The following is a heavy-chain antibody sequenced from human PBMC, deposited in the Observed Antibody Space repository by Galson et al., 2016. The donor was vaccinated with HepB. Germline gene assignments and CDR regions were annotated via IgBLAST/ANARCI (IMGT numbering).Heavy chain of an antibody. Sequence: ETLSLTCAVYGASFSSYYWSWIRQRPGKGLEWIGEVDHTGRANYNPSLDSRVVISVATSKNQFSLRVNSVTATDTAMYYCVRVGGYHYESDYWGQGTLVTVSP. J-gene: IGHJ4*02. CDR2: VDHTGRA. CDR3: VRVGGYHYESDY. CDR1: GASFSSYY. V-gene: IGHV4-34*01. D-gene: IGHD5-12*01.